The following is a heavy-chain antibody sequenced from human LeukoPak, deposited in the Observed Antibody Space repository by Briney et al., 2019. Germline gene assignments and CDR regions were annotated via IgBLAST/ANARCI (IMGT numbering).Heavy chain of an antibody. CDR2: FDYSGTT. V-gene: IGHV4-39*01. D-gene: IGHD2-21*01. CDR1: GGSISTSTYY. Sequence: SSETLSLTCTVSGGSISTSTYYWGWLRQPPGKGLEWIGNFDYSGTTYYNPSLKSRVAISVDRCKIQFSLRLNSVTAADTAVYYCARRGSGDYYRPWGQGTLVTGSS. J-gene: IGHJ5*02. CDR3: ARRGSGDYYRP.